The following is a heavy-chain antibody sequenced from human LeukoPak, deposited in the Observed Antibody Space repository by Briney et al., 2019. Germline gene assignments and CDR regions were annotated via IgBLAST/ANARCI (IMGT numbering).Heavy chain of an antibody. Sequence: PGGSLRLSCAASGFTFSSYAMSWIRQPPGNGLEWIGYIYYTGTTNYNPSLESRVTISVDTSKNQFSLRLSSVTAADTALYYCARHSSGIAVAGTKFDYWGQGTLVTVSS. CDR1: GFTFSSYA. CDR2: IYYTGTT. CDR3: ARHSSGIAVAGTKFDY. V-gene: IGHV4-59*08. J-gene: IGHJ4*02. D-gene: IGHD6-19*01.